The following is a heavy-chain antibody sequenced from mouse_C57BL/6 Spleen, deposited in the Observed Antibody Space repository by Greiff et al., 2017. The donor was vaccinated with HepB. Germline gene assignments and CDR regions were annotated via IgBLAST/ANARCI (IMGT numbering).Heavy chain of an antibody. CDR1: GYTFTSYW. CDR3: ARGITTVGGDY. J-gene: IGHJ2*01. V-gene: IGHV1-52*01. D-gene: IGHD1-1*01. CDR2: IDPSDSET. Sequence: QVQLQQPGAELVRPGSSVKLSCKASGYTFTSYWMHWVKQRPIQGLEWIGNIDPSDSETHYNQKFKDKATLTVDKSSSTAYMQLSSLTSEDSAVYYCARGITTVGGDYWGQGTTLTVSS.